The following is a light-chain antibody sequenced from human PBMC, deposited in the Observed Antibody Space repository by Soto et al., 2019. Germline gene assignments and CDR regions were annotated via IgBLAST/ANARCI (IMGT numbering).Light chain of an antibody. CDR1: SSDVGIYNL. CDR2: EGS. CDR3: CSYAGTISFV. J-gene: IGLJ1*01. Sequence: QSVLPQPASVSGSPGQSITISCTGTSSDVGIYNLVSWYQQHPGKAPKLIIFEGSKRPSGVSNRFSGSKSGNTASLTISGLQTEDEADYYCCSYAGTISFVFGTGTKVTVL. V-gene: IGLV2-23*03.